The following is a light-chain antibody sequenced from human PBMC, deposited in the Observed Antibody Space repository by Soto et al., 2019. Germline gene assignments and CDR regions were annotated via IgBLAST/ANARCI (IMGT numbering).Light chain of an antibody. CDR2: GAS. V-gene: IGKV3-20*01. CDR1: QSVSSSY. CDR3: QQYGSSPVR. J-gene: IGKJ5*01. Sequence: EIVLPQSPGTLSLSTGERATLSCRASQSVSSSYLAWYQQKPGQAPRLLIYGASSRATGIPDRFSGSGSGTDFTLTISRLEPEDFAVYYCQQYGSSPVRFGQGTRLEIK.